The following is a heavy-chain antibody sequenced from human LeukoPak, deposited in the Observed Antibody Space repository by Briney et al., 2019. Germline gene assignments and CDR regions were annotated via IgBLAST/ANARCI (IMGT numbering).Heavy chain of an antibody. J-gene: IGHJ6*02. CDR3: AKDVLLWFGDHYGMDV. V-gene: IGHV3-23*01. CDR1: GFTFSSYA. CDR2: ISGSGGST. Sequence: PGGSLRLSCAASGFTFSSYAMSWVRQAPGKGLEWVSAISGSGGSTYYADSVKSRFTISRDNSKNTLYLQMNSLRAEDTAVYYCAKDVLLWFGDHYGMDVWGQGTTVTVSS. D-gene: IGHD3-10*01.